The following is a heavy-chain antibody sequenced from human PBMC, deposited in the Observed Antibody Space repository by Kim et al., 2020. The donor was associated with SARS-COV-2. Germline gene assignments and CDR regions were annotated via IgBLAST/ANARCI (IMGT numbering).Heavy chain of an antibody. CDR1: GFTFSNFA. CDR3: AKEYNGAFDH. CDR2: ISRSEGST. D-gene: IGHD1-20*01. V-gene: IGHV3-23*01. Sequence: GGSLRLSCAASGFTFSNFAMSWVRQAPGKGLEWVSAISRSEGSTFYADSVRGRFTISRDNSRNTLYLQLNSLRAEDTALYYCAKEYNGAFDHWGEGSLVT. J-gene: IGHJ4*02.